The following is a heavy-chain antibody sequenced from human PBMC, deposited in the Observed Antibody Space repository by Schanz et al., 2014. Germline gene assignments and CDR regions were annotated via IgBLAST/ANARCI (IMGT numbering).Heavy chain of an antibody. Sequence: EVQLVESGGGLVQPGGSLRLSCAASTFTFSSDWMSWVRQAPGKGLEWVANIKEDGSVKDYVDSVKGRFTISRDNAKNSLYLEMNSLRAEGTAVYFCVSQTGSSNYWGQGTLVYVSS. D-gene: IGHD6-6*01. CDR1: TFTFSSDW. CDR2: IKEDGSVK. CDR3: VSQTGSSNY. V-gene: IGHV3-7*02. J-gene: IGHJ4*02.